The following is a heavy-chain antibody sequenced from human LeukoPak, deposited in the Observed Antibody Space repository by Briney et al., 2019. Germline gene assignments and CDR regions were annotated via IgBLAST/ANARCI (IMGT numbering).Heavy chain of an antibody. CDR3: ARRGAARLHFQN. Sequence: SETLSLTCTVSGGSISTYYWNWIRQPPEKGLEWIGYIYHSGSTNYNPSLQSRVAISVDTSKNQFSLNLNSVTAADTAVYYCARRGAARLHFQNWGQGTLVTVSS. J-gene: IGHJ1*01. CDR1: GGSISTYY. CDR2: IYHSGST. V-gene: IGHV4-59*01. D-gene: IGHD6-6*01.